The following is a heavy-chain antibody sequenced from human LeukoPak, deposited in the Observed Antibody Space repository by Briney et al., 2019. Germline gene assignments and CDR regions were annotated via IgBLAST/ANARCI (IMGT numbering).Heavy chain of an antibody. V-gene: IGHV3-53*01. J-gene: IGHJ6*03. D-gene: IGHD1-26*01. CDR2: IYSGGST. Sequence: GGSLRLSCAASGFTVSSNYMSWVRQAPGKGLEWVSVIYSGGSTYYADSVKGRFTISRDNSKNTLYLQMNSLRAEDTAVYYCASLVGATTVGARPFYYYYYMDVWGKGTTVTVSS. CDR3: ASLVGATTVGARPFYYYYYMDV. CDR1: GFTVSSNY.